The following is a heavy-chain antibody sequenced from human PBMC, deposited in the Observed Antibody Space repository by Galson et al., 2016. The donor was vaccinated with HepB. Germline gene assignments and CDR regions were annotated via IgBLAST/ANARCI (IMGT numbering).Heavy chain of an antibody. CDR2: ISGSGDST. J-gene: IGHJ5*02. V-gene: IGHV3-23*01. Sequence: SLRLSCAASGFTLSSYAMNWVRQAPGKGLEWVSTISGSGDSTYYADPVTGRFTISRDNSKNTLFLQMNSLRAEDTAIYYCARSVGTAVGADPAPNWFDPWGQGTLVTVSS. CDR1: GFTLSSYA. D-gene: IGHD2-21*02. CDR3: ARSVGTAVGADPAPNWFDP.